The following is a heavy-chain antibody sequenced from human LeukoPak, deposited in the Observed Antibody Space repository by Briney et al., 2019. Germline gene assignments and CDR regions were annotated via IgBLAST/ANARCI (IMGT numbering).Heavy chain of an antibody. CDR1: GYSISSGDYY. Sequence: SETLSLTCNVSGYSISSGDYYWTWIRQPAGKGLEWIGRVDLGGPPSHNPTIISRVTVSVDPSKNQFSLRLTSVTAADTATYYCAREGAYCSGTDCFATTVDAWGPGALVTVSS. V-gene: IGHV4-61*02. D-gene: IGHD2-2*01. J-gene: IGHJ5*02. CDR3: AREGAYCSGTDCFATTVDA. CDR2: VDLGGPP.